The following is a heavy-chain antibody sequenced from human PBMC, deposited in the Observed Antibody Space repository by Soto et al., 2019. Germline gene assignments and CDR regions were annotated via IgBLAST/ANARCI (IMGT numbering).Heavy chain of an antibody. V-gene: IGHV4-59*01. D-gene: IGHD6-19*01. CDR1: GGSISSYY. CDR2: IYYSGST. J-gene: IGHJ5*02. Sequence: SETLSLTCTVSGGSISSYYWGWIRQPPGKGLEWIGYIYYSGSTNYNPSLKSRVTISVDTSKNQFSLKLSSVTAADTAVYYCARDQDSSGWSGWFGPWGQGTLVTVSS. CDR3: ARDQDSSGWSGWFGP.